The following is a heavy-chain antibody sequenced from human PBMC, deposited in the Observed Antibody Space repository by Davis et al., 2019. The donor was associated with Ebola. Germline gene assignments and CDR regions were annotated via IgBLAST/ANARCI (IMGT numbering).Heavy chain of an antibody. V-gene: IGHV3-53*01. Sequence: PGGSLRLSCAVSGFAVTSNFMTWVRQAPGKGLEWVSAIYIGNDTYYADSVKGRFTISRDNSKKALYLQMTSLRAEDTAVYYCARGYYYESSGYRTWGQGTLVTVSS. J-gene: IGHJ5*02. CDR1: GFAVTSNF. CDR3: ARGYYYESSGYRT. D-gene: IGHD3-22*01. CDR2: IYIGNDT.